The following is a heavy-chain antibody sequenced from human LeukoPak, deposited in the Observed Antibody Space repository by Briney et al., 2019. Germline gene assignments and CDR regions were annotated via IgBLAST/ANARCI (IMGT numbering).Heavy chain of an antibody. CDR2: FYYTGST. V-gene: IGHV4-59*08. CDR3: ARQGPTETFDY. CDR1: GGSISRYY. D-gene: IGHD1-1*01. J-gene: IGHJ4*02. Sequence: SETLSLTCTVSGGSISRYYWSWIRQPPGKGLEWIGNFYYTGSTYYNPSLKSRVTISLDTSKNQFSLSLHSVTAADTAVYYCARQGPTETFDYWGQGALVTVSS.